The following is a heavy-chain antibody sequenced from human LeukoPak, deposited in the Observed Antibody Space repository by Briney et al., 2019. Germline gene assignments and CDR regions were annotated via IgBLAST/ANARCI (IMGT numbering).Heavy chain of an antibody. Sequence: PGGSLRLSCAASGFTFSSYGMHWVRQAPGKGLEWVAFIRYDGSNKHYADSVKGRFTISRDNSKNTLYLQMNSLRAEDTAVYYCAKAPNYYGSGSYYTLYYYYGMDVWGQGTTVTVSS. CDR2: IRYDGSNK. CDR1: GFTFSSYG. V-gene: IGHV3-30*02. CDR3: AKAPNYYGSGSYYTLYYYYGMDV. D-gene: IGHD3-10*01. J-gene: IGHJ6*02.